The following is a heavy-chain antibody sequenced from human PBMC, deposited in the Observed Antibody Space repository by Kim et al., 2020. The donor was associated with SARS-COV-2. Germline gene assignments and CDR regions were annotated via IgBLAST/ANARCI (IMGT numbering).Heavy chain of an antibody. J-gene: IGHJ4*02. CDR1: GFTFSDYH. D-gene: IGHD3-10*01. Sequence: GGSLRLSCAASGFTFSDYHMVWVRQAPGKGLEWISYITTSSSVTLYADSVKVRFTISRDNAKNPLYLQMNSLRAEDTAMYYCARVLQDVTGQDYWGQGTLVTVSS. CDR2: ITTSSSVT. CDR3: ARVLQDVTGQDY. V-gene: IGHV3-11*06.